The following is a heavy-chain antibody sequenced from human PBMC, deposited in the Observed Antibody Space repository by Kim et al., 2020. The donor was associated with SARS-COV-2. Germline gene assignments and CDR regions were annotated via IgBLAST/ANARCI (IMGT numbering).Heavy chain of an antibody. J-gene: IGHJ4*02. CDR1: GFTFSSYA. CDR2: ITDSGGRT. CDR3: AKKGPAPNFDD. V-gene: IGHV3-23*01. Sequence: GGSLRLSCAASGFTFSSYAMTWVRQAPGKGLEWVSGITDSGGRTNYADSVKGRFTISRDNSRNTLYLQMNSLRAEDTAIYYCAKKGPAPNFDDWGQGTLVTVSS.